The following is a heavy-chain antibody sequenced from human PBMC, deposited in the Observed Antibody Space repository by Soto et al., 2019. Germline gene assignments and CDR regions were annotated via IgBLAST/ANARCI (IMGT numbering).Heavy chain of an antibody. CDR2: INHSGST. CDR3: ARGRQWLVPFFDY. D-gene: IGHD6-19*01. Sequence: PSETLSLTCAVYGGSFSGYYWSWIRQPPGKGLEWIGEINHSGSTNYNPSLKSRVTISVDTSKNQFSLKLSSVTAADTAVYYCARGRQWLVPFFDYWGQGTLVTVSS. V-gene: IGHV4-34*01. J-gene: IGHJ4*02. CDR1: GGSFSGYY.